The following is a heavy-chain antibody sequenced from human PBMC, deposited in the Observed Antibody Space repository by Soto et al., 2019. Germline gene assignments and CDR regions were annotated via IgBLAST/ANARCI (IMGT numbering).Heavy chain of an antibody. J-gene: IGHJ5*02. CDR2: ISPYIGNT. CDR3: AKVGGTTSPNWFGP. Sequence: ASVKVSCKASGYTFTSYGISWVRQAPGQGLEWMGWISPYIGNTNYAQKFQGRVTMTTDTSTNTAYMELSSLTSEDTAVYYCAKVGGTTSPNWFGPWGRGTLVTVSS. CDR1: GYTFTSYG. V-gene: IGHV1-18*01. D-gene: IGHD2-2*01.